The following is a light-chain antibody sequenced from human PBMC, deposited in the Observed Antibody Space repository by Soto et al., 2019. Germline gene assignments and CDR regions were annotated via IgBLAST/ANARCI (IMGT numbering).Light chain of an antibody. CDR1: QSLVYRDGNTY. V-gene: IGKV2D-30*01. Sequence: DVVMTQSPLSLPVTLGQPASISCRSSQSLVYRDGNTYLNWFQQRPVQSPGRLIDKVSNWDSGVPDRLSGSWSGPDFTLKISRVEADDVGVYYCLQGTHWPRWTFGQGTPVEIK. CDR2: KVS. CDR3: LQGTHWPRWT. J-gene: IGKJ1*01.